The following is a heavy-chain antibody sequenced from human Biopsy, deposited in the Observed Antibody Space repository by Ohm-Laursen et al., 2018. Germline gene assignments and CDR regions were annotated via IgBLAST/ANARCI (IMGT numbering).Heavy chain of an antibody. CDR1: GASVKTSGYF. CDR3: VRDPKTGTAEAWYFDL. V-gene: IGHV4-31*03. Sequence: TLSLTCRVSGASVKTSGYFWAWLRQRPGKGLEWIGYISYNERTHYNPSLTSRLAISFDTSNNRISLQLRSVSAADTAVYYCVRDPKTGTAEAWYFDLWGRGSPVTVPS. CDR2: ISYNERT. J-gene: IGHJ2*01. D-gene: IGHD3-9*01.